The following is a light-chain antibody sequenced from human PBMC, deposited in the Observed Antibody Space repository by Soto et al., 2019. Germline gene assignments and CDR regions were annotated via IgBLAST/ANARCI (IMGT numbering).Light chain of an antibody. CDR2: GVS. J-gene: IGKJ2*01. V-gene: IGKV3-20*01. Sequence: EIVLTQSPGTLSLSPGERATLSCRASQSVNSNFFAWYQQKPGQAPRLLIFGVSSRAPGIPDRFTRSGSGTDFALTISGLEPEDFAIYYCQQYGNSPRTFGQGTKVEIK. CDR1: QSVNSNF. CDR3: QQYGNSPRT.